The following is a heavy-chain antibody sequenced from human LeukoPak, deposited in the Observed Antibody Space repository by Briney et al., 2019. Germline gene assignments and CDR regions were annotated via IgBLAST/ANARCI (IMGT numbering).Heavy chain of an antibody. CDR2: IYHSGST. CDR3: ARVDDFWSANDY. Sequence: SETLSLTCTVPGYSISSGYYWGWIRQPPGKGLEWIGSIYHSGSTYYNPSLKSRVTISVDTSKNQFSLKLSSVTAADTAVYYCARVDDFWSANDYWGQGTLVTVSS. D-gene: IGHD3-3*01. J-gene: IGHJ4*02. V-gene: IGHV4-38-2*02. CDR1: GYSISSGYY.